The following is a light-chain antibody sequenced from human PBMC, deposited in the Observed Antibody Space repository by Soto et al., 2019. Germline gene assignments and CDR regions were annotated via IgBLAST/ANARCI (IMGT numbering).Light chain of an antibody. CDR2: KAS. Sequence: DIQMTQSPSTLSASVGDRVTITCRASQSISSWLAWYQQKPGKAPKLLIYKASSLESGVPSRFSGSGSGTEFTLTISSLQPDDFATYYCQQYNSLVGFGQGTKVEIK. CDR3: QQYNSLVG. V-gene: IGKV1-5*03. CDR1: QSISSW. J-gene: IGKJ1*01.